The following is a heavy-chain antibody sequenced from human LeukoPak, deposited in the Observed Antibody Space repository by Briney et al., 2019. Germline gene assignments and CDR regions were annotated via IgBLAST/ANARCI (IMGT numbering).Heavy chain of an antibody. CDR2: ISSGGSTI. J-gene: IGHJ4*02. V-gene: IGHV3-48*02. D-gene: IGHD1-14*01. CDR1: GFTFSSYS. CDR3: VRGDQEASEPAFDY. Sequence: GGSLRLSCAASGFTFSSYSMNWVRQAPGKGLEWVSYISSGGSTIYYADSVRGRFTISRDTAKNSLYLEVNSLRDEDTAMYYCVRGDQEASEPAFDYWGQGTLVTVSS.